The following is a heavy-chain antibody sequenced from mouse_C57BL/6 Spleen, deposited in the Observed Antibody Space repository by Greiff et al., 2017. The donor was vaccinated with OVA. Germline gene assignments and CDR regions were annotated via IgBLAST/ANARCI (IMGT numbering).Heavy chain of an antibody. V-gene: IGHV1-61*01. CDR2: IYPSDSET. CDR1: GYTFTSYW. J-gene: IGHJ2*01. Sequence: VQLQQPGAELVRPGSSVKLSCKASGYTFTSYWMAWVTQRPGQGLEWIGNIYPSDSETHYNQKFKDKATLTVDKSSSTAYMPLSSLTSEDSAVYYGARGIYYDHYFDYWGQGTTLTVSS. D-gene: IGHD2-4*01. CDR3: ARGIYYDHYFDY.